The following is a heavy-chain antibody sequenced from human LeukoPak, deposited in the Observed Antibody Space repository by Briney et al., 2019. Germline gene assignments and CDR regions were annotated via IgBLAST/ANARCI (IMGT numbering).Heavy chain of an antibody. Sequence: GGSLRLSCAASGFTFSSYAMSWVRQAPGKGLEWVSAISGSGASTYYADSVKGRFTISRDNSKNTLYLQMNSLRAEDTAVYYCADPNSSGWYAYWGQGTLVTVSS. D-gene: IGHD6-19*01. V-gene: IGHV3-23*01. CDR1: GFTFSSYA. CDR2: ISGSGAST. J-gene: IGHJ4*02. CDR3: ADPNSSGWYAY.